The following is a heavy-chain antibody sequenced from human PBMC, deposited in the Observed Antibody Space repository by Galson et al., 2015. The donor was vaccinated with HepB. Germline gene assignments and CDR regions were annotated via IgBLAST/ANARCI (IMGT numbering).Heavy chain of an antibody. Sequence: SVKVSCKASGGTFSSYAISWVRQAPGQGLEWMGGIIPIFGTANYAQKFQGRVTITADESTSTAYMELSSLRSEDTAVYYCARSPLGYCSSTSCQEAAALDYYFDYWGQGTLVTVSS. J-gene: IGHJ4*02. CDR2: IIPIFGTA. CDR1: GGTFSSYA. CDR3: ARSPLGYCSSTSCQEAAALDYYFDY. D-gene: IGHD2-2*01. V-gene: IGHV1-69*13.